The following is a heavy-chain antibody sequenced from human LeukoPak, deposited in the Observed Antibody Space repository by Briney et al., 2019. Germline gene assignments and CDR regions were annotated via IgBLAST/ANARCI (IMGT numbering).Heavy chain of an antibody. D-gene: IGHD3-22*01. Sequence: SETLSLTCAVYGGSFSGYYWSWIRQPPGKGLEWIGEMNHSGRTNYNPSLKSRATISVDTSKNQFSLKLSSVTAADTAVYYCARGDYYDSSGYYYGYHFDYWGQGTLVTVSS. V-gene: IGHV4-34*01. CDR2: MNHSGRT. CDR1: GGSFSGYY. CDR3: ARGDYYDSSGYYYGYHFDY. J-gene: IGHJ4*02.